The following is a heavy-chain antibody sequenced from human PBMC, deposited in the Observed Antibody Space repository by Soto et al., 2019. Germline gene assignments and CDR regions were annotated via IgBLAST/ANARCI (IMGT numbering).Heavy chain of an antibody. CDR3: ARTLRGYSGYDYTTGYYYYMDV. J-gene: IGHJ6*03. D-gene: IGHD5-12*01. CDR2: MNPNSGNT. CDR1: GYTFTSYD. Sequence: QVQLVQSGAEVKKPGASVKVSCKASGYTFTSYDINWVRQATGQGLEWMGWMNPNSGNTGYAQKFQDRVTMTRSTTKSTAYMELSSLRSEETAVYYCARTLRGYSGYDYTTGYYYYMDVWGKGSTVTGSS. V-gene: IGHV1-8*01.